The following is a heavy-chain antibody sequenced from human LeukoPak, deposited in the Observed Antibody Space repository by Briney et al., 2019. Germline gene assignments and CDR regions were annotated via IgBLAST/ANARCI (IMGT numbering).Heavy chain of an antibody. CDR2: IRSKANSYAT. V-gene: IGHV3-73*01. J-gene: IGHJ4*02. CDR3: TRPHTYYYDSSGGDY. Sequence: GGSLRLSCAASGFTFSGSAMHWVRQASGKGLEWVGRIRSKANSYATAYAASMKGRFTISRDDSKNTAYLQMNSLKTEDTAVYYCTRPHTYYYDSSGGDYWGQGTLVTVSS. CDR1: GFTFSGSA. D-gene: IGHD3-22*01.